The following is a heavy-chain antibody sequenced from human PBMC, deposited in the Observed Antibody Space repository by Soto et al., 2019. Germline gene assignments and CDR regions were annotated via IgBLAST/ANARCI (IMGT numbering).Heavy chain of an antibody. Sequence: SETLSLTCTVSGGSISSSSYYWGWIRQPPGKGLEWIGSIYYSGSTYYNPSLKSRVTISVDTSKNQFSLKLSSVTAADTAVYYCARHVAVAGDFDYWGQGTLVTVSS. CDR2: IYYSGST. CDR3: ARHVAVAGDFDY. D-gene: IGHD6-19*01. J-gene: IGHJ4*02. V-gene: IGHV4-39*01. CDR1: GGSISSSSYY.